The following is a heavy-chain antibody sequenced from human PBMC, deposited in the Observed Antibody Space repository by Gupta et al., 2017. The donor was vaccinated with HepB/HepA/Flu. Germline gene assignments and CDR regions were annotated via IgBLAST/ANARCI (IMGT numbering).Heavy chain of an antibody. CDR3: ARSAAAVPAAPFDY. CDR2: MDYSGST. D-gene: IGHD2-2*01. Sequence: QVQLQESGPGLVKPSETLSLTCTVSGGSTSSYYWSWIRQPPGKGLEWIGYMDYSGSTNYNPSLKSRVTISVDTSKNQFSLKLSSLTAADTAVYYCARSAAAVPAAPFDYWGQGTLVTVSS. J-gene: IGHJ4*02. V-gene: IGHV4-59*01. CDR1: GGSTSSYY.